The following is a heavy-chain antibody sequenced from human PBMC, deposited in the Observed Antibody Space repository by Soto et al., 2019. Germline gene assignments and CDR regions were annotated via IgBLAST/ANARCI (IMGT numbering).Heavy chain of an antibody. CDR2: INEGGSEK. CDR1: GFSFSPHW. Sequence: EVQLVESGGGLVQPGGSLRLSCGASGFSFSPHWMSWVRQAPGKGLEWVANINEGGSEKYYMDSVKGRFTISRDNAQYSLYLQMSRLRVEDTAVYCGAVDGLGTFCSDYWGQGTGVTVSS. V-gene: IGHV3-7*01. D-gene: IGHD3-10*01. CDR3: AVDGLGTFCSDY. J-gene: IGHJ4*02.